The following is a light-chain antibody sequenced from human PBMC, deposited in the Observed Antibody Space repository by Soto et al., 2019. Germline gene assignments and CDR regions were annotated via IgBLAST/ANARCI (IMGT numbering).Light chain of an antibody. J-gene: IGLJ3*02. Sequence: QSALTQPPSASGAPGQRVTISCSGSRSNIGSNTVHWYQQFPGTAPKLLVYRTDHRPSGVPDRFSGSKSGTSASLAISGLQSEDEADYYCSSYADSDILWVFGGGTQLTVL. CDR3: SSYADSDILWV. V-gene: IGLV1-44*01. CDR1: RSNIGSNT. CDR2: RTD.